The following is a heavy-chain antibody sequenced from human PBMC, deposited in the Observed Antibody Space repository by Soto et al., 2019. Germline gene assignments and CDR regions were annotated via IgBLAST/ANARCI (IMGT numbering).Heavy chain of an antibody. CDR1: GFTFSTYT. V-gene: IGHV3-21*01. CDR2: ITSSSTYM. J-gene: IGHJ4*02. CDR3: AGGNDYFDD. Sequence: GGSLRLSCAASGFTFSTYTMNWVRQAPGRGPEWVSSITSSSTYMYQTDSVKGRFTISRDNAKNSLYLQMNSLRAEDTAVYFCAGGNDYFDDWGQGALVTVSS.